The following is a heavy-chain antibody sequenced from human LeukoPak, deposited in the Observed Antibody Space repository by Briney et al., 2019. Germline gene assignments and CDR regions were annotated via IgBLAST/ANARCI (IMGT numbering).Heavy chain of an antibody. V-gene: IGHV3-20*04. CDR2: INWNGGRT. J-gene: IGHJ4*02. D-gene: IGHD3-22*01. CDR3: ARDRALYDSRRGYYYTEDDY. Sequence: PGGSLRLSCAASGFTFDDYDMNWVRQAPGKGLEWVSSINWNGGRTGYTDSVKGRFTISRDNAKRSLYLQMNSLRGDDTAVYYCARDRALYDSRRGYYYTEDDYWGQGTLVTVSS. CDR1: GFTFDDYD.